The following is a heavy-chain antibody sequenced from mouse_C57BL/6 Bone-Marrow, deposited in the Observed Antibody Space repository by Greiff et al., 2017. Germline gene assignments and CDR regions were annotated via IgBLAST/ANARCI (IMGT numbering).Heavy chain of an antibody. CDR1: GFTFSDYG. J-gene: IGHJ4*01. CDR3: ARGVLYYAMDY. CDR2: ISSGSSTI. V-gene: IGHV5-17*01. Sequence: DVHLVESGGGLVKPGGSLKLSCAASGFTFSDYGMHWVRQAPEKGLEWVAYISSGSSTIYYADTVKGRFTISRDNAKNTLFLQMTSLRSEDTAMYYCARGVLYYAMDYWGQGTSVTVSS.